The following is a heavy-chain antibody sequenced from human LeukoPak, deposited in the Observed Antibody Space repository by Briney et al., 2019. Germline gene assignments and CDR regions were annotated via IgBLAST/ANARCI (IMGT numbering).Heavy chain of an antibody. Sequence: SETLSLTCTVSGGSISSYYWSWIRQPAGKGLEWIGRIYTSGSTNYNPSLKSRVTISVDTSKNQFSLTMSSVTAADTAVYYCAREGYCSSTICYNFQYWGQGTLVTVSS. CDR1: GGSISSYY. V-gene: IGHV4-4*07. J-gene: IGHJ4*02. D-gene: IGHD2-2*02. CDR3: AREGYCSSTICYNFQY. CDR2: IYTSGST.